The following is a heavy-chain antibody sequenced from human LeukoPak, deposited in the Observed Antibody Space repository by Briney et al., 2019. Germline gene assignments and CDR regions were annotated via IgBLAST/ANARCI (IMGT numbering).Heavy chain of an antibody. V-gene: IGHV4-39*01. Sequence: PSETLSLTCTVSGGSISIRSYYWGWIRQPPGEVLEWIGSSYYSGSTYDNPALKSRVTISVDTSKNQFSLKLSSVPAADTAVSYCARQRAYYYDSSGSGYWGQGSLVTVYS. CDR3: ARQRAYYYDSSGSGY. J-gene: IGHJ4*02. CDR1: GGSISIRSYY. CDR2: SYYSGST. D-gene: IGHD3-22*01.